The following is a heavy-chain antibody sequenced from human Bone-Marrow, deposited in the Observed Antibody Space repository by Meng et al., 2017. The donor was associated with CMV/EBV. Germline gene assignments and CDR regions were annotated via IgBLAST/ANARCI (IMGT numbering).Heavy chain of an antibody. CDR3: ASTTSSGWYRWLDP. CDR1: GFTFSSYE. J-gene: IGHJ5*02. Sequence: GGSLRLSCAASGFTFSSYEMNWVRQAPGKGLEWVSYISSSGSTIYYADSVKGRFTISRDNAKNSLYLQMNSLRAEDTAVYYCASTTSSGWYRWLDPWGQGTLVTVSS. CDR2: ISSSGSTI. D-gene: IGHD6-19*01. V-gene: IGHV3-48*03.